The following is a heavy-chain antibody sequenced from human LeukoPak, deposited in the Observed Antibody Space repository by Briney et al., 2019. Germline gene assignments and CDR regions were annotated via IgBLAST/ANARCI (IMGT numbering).Heavy chain of an antibody. CDR1: GGTFSSYA. D-gene: IGHD6-13*01. CDR3: ARDSVNLGIAAAGNDY. Sequence: SVKVSCKASGGTFSSYAISWVRQAPGQGLEWMGGIIPIFGTANYAQKFQGRVTITTDESTSTAYMELSSLRSEDTAVYHCARDSVNLGIAAAGNDYWGQGTLVTVSS. J-gene: IGHJ4*02. V-gene: IGHV1-69*05. CDR2: IIPIFGTA.